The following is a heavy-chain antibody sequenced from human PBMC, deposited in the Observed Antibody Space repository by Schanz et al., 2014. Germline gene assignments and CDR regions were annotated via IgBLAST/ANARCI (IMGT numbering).Heavy chain of an antibody. CDR2: IRYDGSKM. CDR3: ARSGVDV. V-gene: IGHV3-30*02. CDR1: GFTFSNYG. D-gene: IGHD3-10*01. J-gene: IGHJ6*02. Sequence: QVQLVESGGCVVQPGGSLRLSCAASGFTFSNYGMHWVRQAPGKGLEWVAFIRYDGSKMYYADAVRGRFTISRDNSKSTLYLQMNSLRAEDTAVYYCARSGVDVWGQGTTVTVSS.